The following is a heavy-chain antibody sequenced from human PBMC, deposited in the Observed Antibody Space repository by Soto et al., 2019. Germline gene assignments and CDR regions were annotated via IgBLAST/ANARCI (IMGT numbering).Heavy chain of an antibody. CDR1: GDSISSYW. V-gene: IGHV4-4*09. Sequence: SETLSLTCTVSGDSISSYWWSWVRRPPGRGLEWIGYIYSSGSTNYNPSLKSRVTISVDTSKNQFSLKLSSVTAADTAVYYCARTLDYGHMDVWGKGTTVTVSS. CDR3: ARTLDYGHMDV. J-gene: IGHJ6*03. D-gene: IGHD3-16*01. CDR2: IYSSGST.